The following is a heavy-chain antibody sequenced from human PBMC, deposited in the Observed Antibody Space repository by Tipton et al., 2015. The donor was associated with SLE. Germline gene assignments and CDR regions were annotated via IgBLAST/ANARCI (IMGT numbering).Heavy chain of an antibody. J-gene: IGHJ5*02. CDR2: ISGSGGST. CDR1: GFTFSSYA. Sequence: SLRLSCAASGFTFSSYAMSWVRQAPGKGLEWVSAISGSGGSTYYADSVKGRFTISRDNSKNTLYLQMNSLRAEDTAVYYCAKDILGGGSYEDDWFDPWGQGTLVTVSS. D-gene: IGHD1-26*01. CDR3: AKDILGGGSYEDDWFDP. V-gene: IGHV3-23*01.